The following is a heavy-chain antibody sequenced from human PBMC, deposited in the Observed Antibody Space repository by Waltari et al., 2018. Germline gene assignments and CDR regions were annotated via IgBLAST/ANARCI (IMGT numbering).Heavy chain of an antibody. V-gene: IGHV4-39*01. J-gene: IGHJ6*02. CDR3: ASLGYCSGGSCYQNDYYYYGMDV. CDR1: GGSISSSSYY. CDR2: IYYSGST. Sequence: QLQLQESGPGLVKPSETLSLTCTVSGGSISSSSYYWGWIRPPPGQGLEWNGSIYYSGSTCYNPSRRRRVTISVDTSKNQFSLKLGSVTAADTAVYDCASLGYCSGGSCYQNDYYYYGMDVCGQGTTVTVAS. D-gene: IGHD2-15*01.